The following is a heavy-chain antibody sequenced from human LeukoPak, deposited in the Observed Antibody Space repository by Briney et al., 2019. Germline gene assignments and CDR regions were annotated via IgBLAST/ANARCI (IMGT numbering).Heavy chain of an antibody. Sequence: SETLSLTCTVSGGSFSGYYWTWIRQPPGKGLEWIGQINHRGSTRYNPSLKSRVTISADRSKSQFSLTLNSVTAADTAVYYCARPLGYDLNCFDPWGPGTLVTVSS. D-gene: IGHD2-2*01. V-gene: IGHV4-34*01. J-gene: IGHJ5*02. CDR2: INHRGST. CDR3: ARPLGYDLNCFDP. CDR1: GGSFSGYY.